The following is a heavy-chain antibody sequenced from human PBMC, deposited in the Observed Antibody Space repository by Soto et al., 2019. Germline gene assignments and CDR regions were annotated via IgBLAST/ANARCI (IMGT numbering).Heavy chain of an antibody. CDR1: GFPFSASA. CDR3: SGPEPLTGTNTY. Sequence: GGSLRLSCAASGFPFSASAMHWVRQTSGRGLEWIGLIRSKTYNYATVYGASVRGRFTISRDDSRNTAYLQLNSLETEDTALYYCSGPEPLTGTNTYWGPGTLVTVSS. CDR2: IRSKTYNYAT. V-gene: IGHV3-73*01. D-gene: IGHD1-1*01. J-gene: IGHJ4*02.